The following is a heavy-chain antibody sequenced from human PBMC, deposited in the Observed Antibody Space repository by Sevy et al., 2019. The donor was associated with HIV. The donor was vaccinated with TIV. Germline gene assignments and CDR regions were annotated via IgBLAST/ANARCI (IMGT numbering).Heavy chain of an antibody. J-gene: IGHJ6*03. CDR2: ISYEGTNK. CDR3: ARNGGDSNYHYNYMDV. CDR1: GFTFSSYP. V-gene: IGHV3-30-3*01. Sequence: GGSLRLSCAASGFTFSSYPMHWVRQAPGKGLEWVAVISYEGTNKYYADSVKGRFTISRDNSKNTLYLQMNSLRDDDTAVSYCARNGGDSNYHYNYMDVWGKGTTVTVSS. D-gene: IGHD2-21*02.